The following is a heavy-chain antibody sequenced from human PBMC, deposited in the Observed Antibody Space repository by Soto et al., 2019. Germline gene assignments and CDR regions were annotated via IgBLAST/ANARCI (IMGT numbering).Heavy chain of an antibody. CDR3: ARAAHYSGSYPLGY. D-gene: IGHD1-26*01. J-gene: IGHJ4*02. CDR2: IYYSGRT. Sequence: SETLSLTCTVSGGSISSGDYYWSWIRQPPGKGLEWIGYIYYSGRTYYNPSLKSRVTISVDTSKNQFSLKLSSVTAADTAVYYCARAAHYSGSYPLGYWGQGTLVTVSS. V-gene: IGHV4-30-4*01. CDR1: GGSISSGDYY.